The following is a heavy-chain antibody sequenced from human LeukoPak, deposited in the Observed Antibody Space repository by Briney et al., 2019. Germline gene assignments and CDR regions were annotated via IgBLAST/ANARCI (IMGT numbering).Heavy chain of an antibody. J-gene: IGHJ3*02. D-gene: IGHD3-10*01. Sequence: ASVTVSCTASGYTFTSYDINWVRQATGQGLEWMGRMNPNSGNTGYAQKFQGRVTMTRNTSISTAYMELSSLRSEDTAVYYCARVDGSESDAFDIWGQGTMVTVSS. V-gene: IGHV1-8*01. CDR3: ARVDGSESDAFDI. CDR1: GYTFTSYD. CDR2: MNPNSGNT.